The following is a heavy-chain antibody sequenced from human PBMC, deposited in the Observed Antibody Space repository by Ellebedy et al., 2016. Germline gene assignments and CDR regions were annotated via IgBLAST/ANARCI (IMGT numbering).Heavy chain of an antibody. D-gene: IGHD3-22*01. CDR1: GGTFSSYA. CDR3: ARDLLNYYDSSYFDY. CDR2: IIPIFGTA. Sequence: SVKVSXXASGGTFSSYAISWVRQAPGQGLEWMGGIIPIFGTANYAQKFQGRVTITADESTSTAYMELSSLRSEDTAVYYCARDLLNYYDSSYFDYWGQGTLVTVSS. V-gene: IGHV1-69*13. J-gene: IGHJ4*02.